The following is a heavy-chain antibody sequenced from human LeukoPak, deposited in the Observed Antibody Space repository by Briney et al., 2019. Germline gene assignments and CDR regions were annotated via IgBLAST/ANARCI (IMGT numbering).Heavy chain of an antibody. V-gene: IGHV4-59*01. CDR1: GGSISSYY. CDR2: IYYSGST. CDR3: ARFVRGVIGYYGMDV. J-gene: IGHJ6*02. D-gene: IGHD3-10*01. Sequence: ETLSLTCTVSGGSISSYYWSWIRQPPGKGLEWIGYIYYSGSTNYNPSLKSRVTISVDTSKNQFSLKLSSVTAADTAVYYCARFVRGVIGYYGMDVWGQGTTVTVSS.